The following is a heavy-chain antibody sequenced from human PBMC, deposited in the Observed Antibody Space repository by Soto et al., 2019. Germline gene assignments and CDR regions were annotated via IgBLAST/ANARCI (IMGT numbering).Heavy chain of an antibody. CDR2: ITPLLRTT. CDR1: GDTFSSYP. D-gene: IGHD2-2*01. J-gene: IGHJ4*02. CDR3: ATTRRYCGSTSCSFEY. Sequence: QVQLVQSGAEVRKPGSSVRVSCKTSGDTFSSYPITWVRQAPGQGLEWIGEITPLLRTTNYAQRFQGRVIVTADASTSTAYMELSSLRSEDTAVYYCATTRRYCGSTSCSFEYWGQGTLVTVSS. V-gene: IGHV1-69*01.